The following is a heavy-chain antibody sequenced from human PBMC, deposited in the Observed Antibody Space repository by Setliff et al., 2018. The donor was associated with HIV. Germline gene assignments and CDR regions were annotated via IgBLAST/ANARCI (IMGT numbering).Heavy chain of an antibody. Sequence: ASVKVSCKASGYTFTGYYIHWVRQAPGQGLEWMGWINPDGGGTKYAQKFQGRVTMTRDTSINTAYMELGRLRSDDTAVYYCARDKLEETTESMWGPMKNDAFDIWGPGTLVTVSS. J-gene: IGHJ3*02. V-gene: IGHV1-2*02. D-gene: IGHD1-1*01. CDR3: ARDKLEETTESMWGPMKNDAFDI. CDR2: INPDGGGT. CDR1: GYTFTGYY.